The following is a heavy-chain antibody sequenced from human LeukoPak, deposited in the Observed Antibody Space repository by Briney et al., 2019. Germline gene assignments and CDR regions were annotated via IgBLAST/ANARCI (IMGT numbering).Heavy chain of an antibody. CDR2: ISYRSSDI. D-gene: IGHD6-13*01. J-gene: IGHJ6*03. Sequence: GGSLRLSCAVSGLTFSNLKMNWVRQAPGKGLEWVSSISYRSSDIEYADSVKGRFTISRDNAKKSLYLQMSSLRAEDTAVYYCARVYSSSWYSGYLYMDVWGKGTTVTVSS. CDR3: ARVYSSSWYSGYLYMDV. V-gene: IGHV3-21*01. CDR1: GLTFSNLK.